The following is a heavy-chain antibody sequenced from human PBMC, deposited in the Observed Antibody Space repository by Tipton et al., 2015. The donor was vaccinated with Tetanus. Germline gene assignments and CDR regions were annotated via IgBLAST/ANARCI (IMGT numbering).Heavy chain of an antibody. D-gene: IGHD6-19*01. CDR1: GFTFDDYA. CDR2: ISWNSGSI. V-gene: IGHV3-9*01. CDR3: AKVALSRYSSGWYTRGSFDY. J-gene: IGHJ4*02. Sequence: SLRLSCAASGFTFDDYAMHWVRQAPGKGLEWVSGISWNSGSIGYADSVKGRFTISRDNAKNSLYLQMNSLRAEDTALYYCAKVALSRYSSGWYTRGSFDYWGQGTLVTVSS.